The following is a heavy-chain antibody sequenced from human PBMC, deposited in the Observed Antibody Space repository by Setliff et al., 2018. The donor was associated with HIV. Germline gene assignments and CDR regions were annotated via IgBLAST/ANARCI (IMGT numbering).Heavy chain of an antibody. J-gene: IGHJ3*02. D-gene: IGHD3-22*01. CDR1: GGTFSSYA. Sequence: SVKVSCKASGGTFSSYAITWVRQAPGQGLEWMGGIIPIFGTANYAQKFQGRVTITTDESTSTAYMELSSLRSEDTAVYYCARASSGYDAFDIWGQGTMVTVSS. V-gene: IGHV1-69*05. CDR3: ARASSGYDAFDI. CDR2: IIPIFGTA.